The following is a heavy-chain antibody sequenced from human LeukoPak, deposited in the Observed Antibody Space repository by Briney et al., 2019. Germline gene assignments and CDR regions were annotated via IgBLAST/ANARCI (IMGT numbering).Heavy chain of an antibody. CDR2: IYYSGST. Sequence: SETLSLTCTVSGGSISSSSYYWGWIRQPPGKGLEWIGSIYYSGSTYYKPSVKSRITISVDTSKNQFSLKLSSVTAADTAVYYCAKVEGYCSGGSCYRNDYWGQGTLVTVSS. J-gene: IGHJ4*02. CDR1: GGSISSSSYY. CDR3: AKVEGYCSGGSCYRNDY. V-gene: IGHV4-39*01. D-gene: IGHD2-15*01.